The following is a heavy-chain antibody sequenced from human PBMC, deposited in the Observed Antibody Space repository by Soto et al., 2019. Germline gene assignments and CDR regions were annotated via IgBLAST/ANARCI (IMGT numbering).Heavy chain of an antibody. V-gene: IGHV3-15*01. CDR1: GFTFSNAW. J-gene: IGHJ6*02. D-gene: IGHD2-15*01. Sequence: GGSLRLSCAASGFTFSNAWMSWVRQAPGKGLEWVGRIKSKTDGGTTDYAAPVKGRFTISRDDSKNTLYLQMNSLKPEDTAVYYCTTVGVVVAATPYYYYGMDVWGQGTTVTVS. CDR2: IKSKTDGGTT. CDR3: TTVGVVVAATPYYYYGMDV.